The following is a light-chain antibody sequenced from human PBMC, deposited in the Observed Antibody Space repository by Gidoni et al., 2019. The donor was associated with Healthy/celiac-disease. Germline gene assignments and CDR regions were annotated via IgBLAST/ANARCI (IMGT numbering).Light chain of an antibody. J-gene: IGLJ1*01. V-gene: IGLV2-14*03. CDR1: SSDVGGYNY. Sequence: QSALTQPASVSGSPGQSITISGTGTSSDVGGYNYVYWYQPHPGKAPKLMIYDVSKRPSVVSNRFSGSKSGNPASLTISGLQAEDEADYYCSSYTSSSTLFGTGTKVTVL. CDR2: DVS. CDR3: SSYTSSSTL.